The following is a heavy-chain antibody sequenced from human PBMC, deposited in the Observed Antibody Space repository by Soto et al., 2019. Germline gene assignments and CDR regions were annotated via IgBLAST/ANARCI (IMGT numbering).Heavy chain of an antibody. D-gene: IGHD2-8*01. J-gene: IGHJ6*02. CDR2: INPKSCDT. V-gene: IGHV1-2*04. CDR3: ARGHSTDCSNGVCSFFYNHEMDV. Sequence: ASVNVSCKASGYSFTGYHIHWVRQAPGQGLEWLGRINPKSCDTSTAQKFQGWVTMTRDRSISTVYMELTRLRSDDTAVYFCARGHSTDCSNGVCSFFYNHEMDVWGQGTTVTVSS. CDR1: GYSFTGYH.